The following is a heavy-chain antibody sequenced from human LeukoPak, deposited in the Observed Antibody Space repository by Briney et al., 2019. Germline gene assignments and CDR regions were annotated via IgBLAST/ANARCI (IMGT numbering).Heavy chain of an antibody. Sequence: PGGSLRLSCAASGFTVSSNFMMWVRQAPGKGLEWVSFIYSGGTIYYADSVKGRFTISRDNSKNTLYLQMNNLRAEDTAVYYCASYFGRSWGLGTLVTVSS. V-gene: IGHV3-53*01. CDR1: GFTVSSNF. D-gene: IGHD3-10*01. CDR3: ASYFGRS. CDR2: IYSGGTI. J-gene: IGHJ5*02.